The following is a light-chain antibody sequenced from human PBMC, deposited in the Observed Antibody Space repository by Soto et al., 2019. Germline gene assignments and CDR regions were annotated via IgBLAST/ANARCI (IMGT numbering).Light chain of an antibody. J-gene: IGKJ1*01. V-gene: IGKV1-39*01. Sequence: DIQMTPSPSSLSASVGDRVTMTCRTSQSISSYLNWYQQKPGKAPELLIYAASNLQNGVPSRFSGSGSGTDFTLTIISLQPEDFATYYCQQSYSAPRFGQGTKVEIK. CDR1: QSISSY. CDR2: AAS. CDR3: QQSYSAPR.